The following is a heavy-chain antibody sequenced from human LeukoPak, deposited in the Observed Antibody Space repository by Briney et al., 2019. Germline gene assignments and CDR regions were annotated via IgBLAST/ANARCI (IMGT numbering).Heavy chain of an antibody. CDR1: GFTFSSYS. D-gene: IGHD4-23*01. CDR2: ISSSSSTI. J-gene: IGHJ4*02. CDR3: ARGGTTVVNRYSFDY. Sequence: GGSLRLSCAASGFTFSSYSMNWVRQAPRKGLEWVSYISSSSSTIYYADSVKGRFTISRDNAKNSLYLQMNSLRDEDTAVYYCARGGTTVVNRYSFDYWGQGTLVTVSS. V-gene: IGHV3-48*02.